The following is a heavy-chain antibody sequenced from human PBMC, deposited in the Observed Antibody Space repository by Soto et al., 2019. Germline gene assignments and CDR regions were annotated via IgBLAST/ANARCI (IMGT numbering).Heavy chain of an antibody. D-gene: IGHD3-10*01. CDR2: IYHSGST. V-gene: IGHV4-38-2*01. J-gene: IGHJ5*02. CDR1: GYSISSGYY. CDR3: ARGHYGSGSYSWFDP. Sequence: SETLSLTCAVSGYSISSGYYWGFIRQPPGKGLEWIGSIYHSGSTYYNPSLKSRVTISVDTSKNQFSLKLSSVTAADTAVYYCARGHYGSGSYSWFDPWGQGTLVTVSS.